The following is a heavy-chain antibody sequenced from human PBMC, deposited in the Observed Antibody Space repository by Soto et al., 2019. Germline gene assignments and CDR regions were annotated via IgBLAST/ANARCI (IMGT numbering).Heavy chain of an antibody. CDR1: VFTFSSYW. Sequence: GGSLRLSCAASVFTFSSYWMSWVRQAPGKGLEWVANIKQDGSEKYYVDSVKGRFTISRDNAKNSLYLQMNSLRAEDTAVYYCARATLRFLEWPVGDAFDIWGQGTMVTVSS. J-gene: IGHJ3*02. V-gene: IGHV3-7*03. D-gene: IGHD3-3*01. CDR3: ARATLRFLEWPVGDAFDI. CDR2: IKQDGSEK.